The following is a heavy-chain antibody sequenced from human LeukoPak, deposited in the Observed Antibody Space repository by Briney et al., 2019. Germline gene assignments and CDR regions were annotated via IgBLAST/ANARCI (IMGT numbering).Heavy chain of an antibody. Sequence: GGSLRLSCAASGFTFSSYAMHWVRQAPGKGLEYVSAISSNGGSTYYANSVKGRFTISRDNSKNTLYLQMGSLRAEDIAVYYCARENSGSYYFDYWGQGTLVTVSS. CDR3: ARENSGSYYFDY. CDR1: GFTFSSYA. J-gene: IGHJ4*02. D-gene: IGHD1-26*01. V-gene: IGHV3-64*01. CDR2: ISSNGGST.